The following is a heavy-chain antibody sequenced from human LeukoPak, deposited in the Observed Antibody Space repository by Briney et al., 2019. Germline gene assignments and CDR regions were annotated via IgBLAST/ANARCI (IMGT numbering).Heavy chain of an antibody. D-gene: IGHD2-15*01. J-gene: IGHJ5*01. CDR1: GGSISSYY. V-gene: IGHV4-4*07. CDR3: AGEYCSGGSCFINWFDP. Sequence: TLSLTCTVSGGSISSYYWSWIRQPAGKGLEWIGRIYTSGSTNYNPSLKSRVTISVDKSKNQFSLKLSSVTAADTAVYYCAGEYCSGGSCFINWFDPWGQATPVTVSS. CDR2: IYTSGST.